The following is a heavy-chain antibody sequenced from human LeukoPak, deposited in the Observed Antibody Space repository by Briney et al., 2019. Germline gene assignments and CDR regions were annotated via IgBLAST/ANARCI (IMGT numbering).Heavy chain of an antibody. CDR2: ISSSSSYI. J-gene: IGHJ5*02. CDR1: GFTFSSYS. CDR3: ARLSIAAAGALDLNWFDP. D-gene: IGHD6-13*01. V-gene: IGHV3-21*01. Sequence: GGSLRLSCAASGFTFSSYSMNWVRQAPGKGLEWVSSISSSSSYIYYADSVKARFTISRDNAKNSLYLQMNSLRAEDTAVYYCARLSIAAAGALDLNWFDPWGQGTLVTVSS.